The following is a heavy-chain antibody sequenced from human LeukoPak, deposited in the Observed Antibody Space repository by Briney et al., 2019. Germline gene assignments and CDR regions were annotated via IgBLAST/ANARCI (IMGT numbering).Heavy chain of an antibody. Sequence: ASVKVSCKASGYIFTSYFMHWVRQAPGQGLEWMGLINPSGGSTRYAQKLQGRVTMTTDTSTSTAYMELRRLRSDDTAVYYCAVNVDTAMVCFDYWGQGTLVTVSS. J-gene: IGHJ4*02. CDR3: AVNVDTAMVCFDY. CDR2: INPSGGST. V-gene: IGHV1-46*01. D-gene: IGHD5-18*01. CDR1: GYIFTSYF.